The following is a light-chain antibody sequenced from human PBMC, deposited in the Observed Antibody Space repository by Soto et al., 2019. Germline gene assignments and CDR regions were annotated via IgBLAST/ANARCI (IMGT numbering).Light chain of an antibody. CDR1: QGIGDT. CDR2: DTS. Sequence: EVVMTQSPATLSVSPGEGVTLSCRANQGIGDTLAWYQHKPGQTPRLLIYDTSTRATGVPARFSGSRSGPEFTLTISRLEHEDFELYYCQQYGSSQWTLGQGTKVDIK. V-gene: IGKV3-15*01. CDR3: QQYGSSQWT. J-gene: IGKJ1*01.